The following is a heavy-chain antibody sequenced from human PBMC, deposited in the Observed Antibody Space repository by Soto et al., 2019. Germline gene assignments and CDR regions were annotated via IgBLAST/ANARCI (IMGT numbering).Heavy chain of an antibody. V-gene: IGHV3-74*01. CDR3: ARGGLEPCDY. Sequence: EVQLVESGGGLVQPGGSLRLSCAASGFNLGSYWMHWVRQAPGKGLVWVSRINDYGTTINYAESVEGRFTISRDDAKSEVYLQMNNLRAEDPAVHYCARGGLEPCDYWGQGSLVTVSS. CDR1: GFNLGSYW. J-gene: IGHJ4*02. D-gene: IGHD1-1*01. CDR2: INDYGTTI.